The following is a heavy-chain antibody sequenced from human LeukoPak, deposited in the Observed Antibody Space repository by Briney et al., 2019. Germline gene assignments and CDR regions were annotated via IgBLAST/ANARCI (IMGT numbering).Heavy chain of an antibody. CDR1: GFTFSSYS. D-gene: IGHD3-22*01. Sequence: GGSLRLSCAASGFTFSSYSMNWVRQAPGKGLEWVSYISSSSSTIYYADSVKGRFTISRDNAKNSLYLQMNSLRAEDTAVYYCARDPSMMVVADYFDYWGQGTLVTVSS. CDR3: ARDPSMMVVADYFDY. CDR2: ISSSSSTI. V-gene: IGHV3-48*01. J-gene: IGHJ4*02.